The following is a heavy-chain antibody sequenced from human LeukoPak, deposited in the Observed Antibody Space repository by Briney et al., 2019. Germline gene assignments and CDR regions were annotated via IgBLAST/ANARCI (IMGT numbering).Heavy chain of an antibody. J-gene: IGHJ4*02. CDR2: IHPEGNEK. CDR1: GFMFSNFW. V-gene: IGHV3-7*04. D-gene: IGHD1-1*01. CDR3: ARGDDFSGDH. Sequence: PGGSLRRSCAVSGFMFSNFWMSWVRQAPGRGLEWVANIHPEGNEKYHVESVKGRFTISRDNTKNLLFLQMNGLRVEDTAVYYCARGDDFSGDHWGQGTLVTVS.